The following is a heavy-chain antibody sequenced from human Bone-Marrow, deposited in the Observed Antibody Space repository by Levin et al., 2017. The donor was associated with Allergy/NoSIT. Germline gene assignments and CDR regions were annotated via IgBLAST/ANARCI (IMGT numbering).Heavy chain of an antibody. J-gene: IGHJ4*02. CDR3: ARLHIVVVVAAEFDY. CDR1: GGSISSSSYY. Sequence: SETLSLTCTVSGGSISSSSYYWGWIRQPPGKGLEWIGSIYYSGSTYYNPSLKSRVTISVDTSKNQFSLKLSSVTAADTAVYYCARLHIVVVVAAEFDYWGQGTLVTVSS. V-gene: IGHV4-39*01. CDR2: IYYSGST. D-gene: IGHD2-15*01.